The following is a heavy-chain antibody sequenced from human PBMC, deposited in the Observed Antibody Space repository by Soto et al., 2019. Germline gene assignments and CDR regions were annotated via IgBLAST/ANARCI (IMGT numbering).Heavy chain of an antibody. J-gene: IGHJ4*02. CDR1: GVSISSHDW. Sequence: QVQLQESGPGLVKPSGTLSLTCAVSGVSISSHDWWTWVRQPPGKGLEWIGESHQSGNTNYNSSLESRVTISLDKSKNQLSLQLSSVTVADTAVYYCATRDSGRLYGGQGTLVTVSS. V-gene: IGHV4-4*02. CDR2: SHQSGNT. D-gene: IGHD6-13*01. CDR3: ATRDSGRLY.